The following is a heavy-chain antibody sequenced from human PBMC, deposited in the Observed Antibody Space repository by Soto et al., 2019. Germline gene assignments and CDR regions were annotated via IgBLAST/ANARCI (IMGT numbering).Heavy chain of an antibody. CDR3: ARVGSYYDFWSGYYPGRSEEYYYYYMDV. V-gene: IGHV3-21*01. J-gene: IGHJ6*03. CDR2: XXXXXSYI. Sequence: GGSLRLSCAASGFTFSSYSMNWVRQAPGKGLEWVSSXXXXXSYIYYADSVKGRFTISRDNAKNSLYLQMNSLRAEDTAVYYCARVGSYYDFWSGYYPGRSEEYYYYYMDVWGKGTTVTVSS. D-gene: IGHD3-3*01. CDR1: GFTFSSYS.